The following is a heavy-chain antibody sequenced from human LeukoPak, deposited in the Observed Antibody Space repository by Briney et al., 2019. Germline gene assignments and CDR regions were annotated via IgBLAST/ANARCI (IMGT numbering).Heavy chain of an antibody. V-gene: IGHV3-9*01. J-gene: IGHJ4*02. CDR2: ISWNSGSI. Sequence: PGGSLRLSCAASGFTFDDYAMHWVRQAPGKGLEWVSGISWNSGSIGYVDSVKGRFTISRDNAKNSLYLQMNSLRAEDTAVYYCAREILHPSVLAAAGYFASWGQGTLVPASS. CDR3: AREILHPSVLAAAGYFAS. CDR1: GFTFDDYA. D-gene: IGHD6-25*01.